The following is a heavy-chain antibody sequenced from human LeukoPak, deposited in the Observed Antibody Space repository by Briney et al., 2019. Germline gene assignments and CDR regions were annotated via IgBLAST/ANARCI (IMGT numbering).Heavy chain of an antibody. CDR3: ARDSPDLDDAFDI. J-gene: IGHJ3*02. CDR2: INPNSGGT. CDR1: GYTFTGYY. Sequence: ASVKVSCKASGYTFTGYYMHWVRQAPGQGLGWMGWINPNSGGTNYAQKFQGRVTMTRDTSISTAYMGLSRLRSDDTAVYYCARDSPDLDDAFDIWGQGTMVTVSS. D-gene: IGHD1-14*01. V-gene: IGHV1-2*02.